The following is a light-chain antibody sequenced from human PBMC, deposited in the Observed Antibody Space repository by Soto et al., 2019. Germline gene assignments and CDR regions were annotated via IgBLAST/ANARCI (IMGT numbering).Light chain of an antibody. J-gene: IGLJ3*02. CDR1: SGHSSYA. Sequence: QLVLTQSPSASASLGASVKLTCTLSSGHSSYAIAGHQQQPEKGPRYLMKLNSDGSHSKGDGTPDRFSGSSSGAERYLTISSLQAEDEADYYCQTWGTGLWVFGGGTKLTVL. CDR2: LNSDGSH. V-gene: IGLV4-69*01. CDR3: QTWGTGLWV.